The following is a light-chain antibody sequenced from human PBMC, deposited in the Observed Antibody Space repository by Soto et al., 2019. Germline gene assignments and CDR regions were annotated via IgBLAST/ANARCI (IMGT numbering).Light chain of an antibody. CDR2: GNS. J-gene: IGLJ1*01. Sequence: QAVVTQPPSVSGAPGQRVTISCTGSSSNVGADYLVHWYQQLPGTAPKLLIYGNSNRPSGVPDRFSGSKSGTSASLAITGLQAEDEADYYCQSYDSSLSGYVFGTGTKLTVL. V-gene: IGLV1-40*01. CDR3: QSYDSSLSGYV. CDR1: SSNVGADYL.